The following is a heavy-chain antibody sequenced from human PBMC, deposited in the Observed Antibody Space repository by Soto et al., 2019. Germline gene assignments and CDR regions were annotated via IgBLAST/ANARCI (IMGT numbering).Heavy chain of an antibody. CDR3: AKDPTVEGYYYYYGMDV. D-gene: IGHD4-4*01. V-gene: IGHV3-30*18. J-gene: IGHJ6*02. Sequence: GGSLRLSCAASGFTSSSYCMHWVRQAPGKGLEWVAVISYDGSNKYYADSVKGRFTISRDNSKNTLYLQMNSLRAEDTAVYYCAKDPTVEGYYYYYGMDVWGQGTTVTVSS. CDR2: ISYDGSNK. CDR1: GFTSSSYC.